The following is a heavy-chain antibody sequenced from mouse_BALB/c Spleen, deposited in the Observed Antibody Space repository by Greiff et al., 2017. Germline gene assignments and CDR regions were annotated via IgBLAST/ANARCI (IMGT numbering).Heavy chain of an antibody. J-gene: IGHJ3*01. CDR2: INPSNGGT. Sequence: VQLQQSGAELVKPGASVKLSCKASGYTFTSYYMYWVKQRPGQGLEWIGEINPSNGGTNFNEKFKSKATLTVDKSSSTAYMQLSSLTSEDSAVYYCTSITTFAYWGQGTLVTVSA. CDR3: TSITTFAY. CDR1: GYTFTSYY. V-gene: IGHV1S81*02. D-gene: IGHD1-2*01.